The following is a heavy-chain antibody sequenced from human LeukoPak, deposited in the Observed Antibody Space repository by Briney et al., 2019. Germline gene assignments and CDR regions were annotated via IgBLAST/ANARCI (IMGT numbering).Heavy chain of an antibody. J-gene: IGHJ4*02. CDR2: IGGSGATI. CDR1: GFTFSSFA. V-gene: IGHV3-23*01. Sequence: GGSLRLSCAASGFTFSSFAMGWVRQAPGKGLQWVSAIGGSGATIYYADSVKGRFTISRDNSKNTLYLQMNSLRAEGTAVYYCAKGNIVATTCYFDYWGQGTLVTVSS. CDR3: AKGNIVATTCYFDY. D-gene: IGHD5-12*01.